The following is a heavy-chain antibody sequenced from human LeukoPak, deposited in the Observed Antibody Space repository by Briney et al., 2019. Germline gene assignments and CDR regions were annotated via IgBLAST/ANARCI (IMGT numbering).Heavy chain of an antibody. V-gene: IGHV1-69*13. CDR1: GGTFSSYA. CDR2: IIPIFGTA. CDR3: ARVVVVAAPSYYFDY. Sequence: SVKVSCKASGGTFSSYAISWVLQAPGQGLEWMGGIIPIFGTANYAQKFQGRVTITADESTSTAYMELSSLRSEDTAVYYCARVVVVAAPSYYFDYWGQGTLVTVSS. J-gene: IGHJ4*02. D-gene: IGHD2-15*01.